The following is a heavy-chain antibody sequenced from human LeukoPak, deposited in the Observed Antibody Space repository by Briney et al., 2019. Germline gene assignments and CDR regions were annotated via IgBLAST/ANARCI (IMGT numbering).Heavy chain of an antibody. CDR2: ISPYNGNT. CDR1: GYTFSSYG. CDR3: AREDSSSWYAIDY. Sequence: ASVKVSCKASGYTFSSYGVTWVRQAPGQRPEWMGWISPYNGNTNYAQKLQGRVTMTTDTSTSTVYMELSSLRSEDTAVYYCAREDSSSWYAIDYWGQGTLVTVSS. D-gene: IGHD6-13*01. V-gene: IGHV1-18*01. J-gene: IGHJ4*02.